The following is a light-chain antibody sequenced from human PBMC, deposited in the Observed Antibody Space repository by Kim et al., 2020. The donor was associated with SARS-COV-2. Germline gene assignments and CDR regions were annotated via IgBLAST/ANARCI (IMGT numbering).Light chain of an antibody. V-gene: IGLV3-9*01. J-gene: IGLJ1*01. CDR2: GDS. CDR1: NIGSKN. CDR3: QVWDSRTPHYV. Sequence: SYELTQPLSVSVALGQTARITCGGNNIGSKNVHWYQQKPGQAPVLVIYGDSNRPSGIPERFSGSNSGNTATLTISRAQAGDEADYCCQVWDSRTPHYVFG.